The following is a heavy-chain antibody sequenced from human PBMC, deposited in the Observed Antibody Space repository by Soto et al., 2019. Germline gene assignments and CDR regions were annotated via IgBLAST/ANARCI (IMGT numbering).Heavy chain of an antibody. CDR3: AKDHRAAAPLSYFQH. J-gene: IGHJ1*01. D-gene: IGHD6-13*01. V-gene: IGHV3-23*01. Sequence: PGGSLRLSCAASGFTLSSFAMSWVRQAPGKGPEWVSTISGSGGGTYYADSVKGRFTISRDNSKSTLYLQMNSLRAEDTALYYCAKDHRAAAPLSYFQHWGQGTVVTVSS. CDR1: GFTLSSFA. CDR2: ISGSGGGT.